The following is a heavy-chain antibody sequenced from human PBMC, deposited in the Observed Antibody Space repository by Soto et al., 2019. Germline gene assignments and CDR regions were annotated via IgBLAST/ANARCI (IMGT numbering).Heavy chain of an antibody. CDR1: GFTFSSYA. J-gene: IGHJ4*02. CDR2: ISYDGSNK. D-gene: IGHD6-13*01. CDR3: ARGRIAAAGRIDY. Sequence: QVQLVESGGGVVQPGRSLRLSCAASGFTFSSYAMHWVRQAPGKGLGWVAVISYDGSNKYYADSVKGRFTISRDNSKNTLYLQMNSLRAEDTAVYYCARGRIAAAGRIDYWGQGTLVTVSS. V-gene: IGHV3-30-3*01.